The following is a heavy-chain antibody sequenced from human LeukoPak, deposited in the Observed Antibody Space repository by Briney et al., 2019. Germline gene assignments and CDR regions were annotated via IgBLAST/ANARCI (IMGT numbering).Heavy chain of an antibody. CDR3: ARESSPRYRSFWVDPFDI. V-gene: IGHV3-7*01. D-gene: IGHD6-19*01. CDR2: MKQDGSVK. CDR1: GFTFSDYW. Sequence: GGSLRLSCAASGFTFSDYWMTWVRQAPGKGLEWLANMKQDGSVKNYVDSVKGRFTISRDNAKNSLFLQMNSLRAEDTAVYYSARESSPRYRSFWVDPFDILGQGKMATVSS. J-gene: IGHJ3*02.